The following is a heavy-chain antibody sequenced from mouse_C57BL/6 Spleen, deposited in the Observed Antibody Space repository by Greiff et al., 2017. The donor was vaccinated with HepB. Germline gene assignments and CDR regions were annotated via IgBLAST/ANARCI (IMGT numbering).Heavy chain of an antibody. Sequence: LVESGPELVKPGASVKISCKASGYAFSSSWMNWVKQRPGKGLEWIGRIYPGDGDTNYNGKFKGKATLTADKSSSTAYMQLSSLTSEDSAVYFCARGYGNYDWYFDVWGTGTTVTVSS. CDR2: IYPGDGDT. D-gene: IGHD2-1*01. CDR1: GYAFSSSW. CDR3: ARGYGNYDWYFDV. V-gene: IGHV1-82*01. J-gene: IGHJ1*03.